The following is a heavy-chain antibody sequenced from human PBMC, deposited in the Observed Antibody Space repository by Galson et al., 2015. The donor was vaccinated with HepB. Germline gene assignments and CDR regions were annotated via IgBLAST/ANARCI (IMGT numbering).Heavy chain of an antibody. J-gene: IGHJ5*02. Sequence: SLRLSCAGFGLTFSSYNMNWVRQAPGKGLEWVSFISCSSDTIHYADSVKGRFTISRDNARDSLFLQMNSLRAEDTAIYYCARDSYYSDDPIAWGQGTLVTVSS. CDR3: ARDSYYSDDPIA. V-gene: IGHV3-48*01. CDR2: ISCSSDTI. D-gene: IGHD5-18*01. CDR1: GLTFSSYN.